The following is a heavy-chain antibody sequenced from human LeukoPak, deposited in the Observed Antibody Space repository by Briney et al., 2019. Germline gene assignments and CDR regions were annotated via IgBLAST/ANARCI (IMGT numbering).Heavy chain of an antibody. V-gene: IGHV1-3*01. CDR3: ARVPDDSRSKSLNKDAFDI. Sequence: ASVKVSCKASGYTFTSYAMHWVRQAPGQRLEWMGWINAGNGNTKYSQKFQGRVTITRDTSASTAYMELSSLRSEDTAVYYCARVPDDSRSKSLNKDAFDIWGQGTMVTVSS. D-gene: IGHD3-22*01. CDR2: INAGNGNT. J-gene: IGHJ3*02. CDR1: GYTFTSYA.